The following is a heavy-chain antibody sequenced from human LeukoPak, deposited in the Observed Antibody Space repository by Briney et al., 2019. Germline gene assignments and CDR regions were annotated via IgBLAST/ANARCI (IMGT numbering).Heavy chain of an antibody. CDR2: IYHSGST. CDR3: ARGAYYYDSSGPEDAFDI. D-gene: IGHD3-22*01. Sequence: SETLSLTCTVSGGSISSSNWWSWVRQPPGKGLEWIGEIYHSGSTNYNPSLKSRVTISVDKSKNQFSLKLSSVTAADTAVYYCARGAYYYDSSGPEDAFDIWGQGTMVTVSS. V-gene: IGHV4-4*02. CDR1: GGSISSSNW. J-gene: IGHJ3*02.